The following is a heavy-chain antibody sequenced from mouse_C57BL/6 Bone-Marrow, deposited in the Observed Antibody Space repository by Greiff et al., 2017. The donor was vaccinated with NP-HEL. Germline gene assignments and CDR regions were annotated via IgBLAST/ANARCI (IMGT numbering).Heavy chain of an antibody. CDR2: INPGSGGT. D-gene: IGHD2-2*01. CDR1: GYAFTNYL. V-gene: IGHV1-54*01. J-gene: IGHJ3*02. CDR3: AREVTTGY. Sequence: VMLVESGAELVRPGTSVKVSCKASGYAFTNYLIEWVKQRPGQGLEWIGVINPGSGGTNDNEKFKGKATLTADKSSSTAYMQLSSLTSEDSAVYFCAREVTTGYWGQGTLVTVSA.